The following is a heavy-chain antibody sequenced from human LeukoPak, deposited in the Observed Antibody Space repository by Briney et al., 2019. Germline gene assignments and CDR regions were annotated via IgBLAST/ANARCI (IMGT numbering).Heavy chain of an antibody. CDR3: ARGHVSGGGLYYFNS. CDR2: MNPNNGKT. D-gene: IGHD2-8*02. Sequence: ASVKVSCKASGYIFTSLDVNWVRPAPGQGLEWMGWMNPNNGKTAYAQKFQGRVTITRNTAITTAYMELSSLRSDDTAVYYCARGHVSGGGLYYFNSWGQGTLVTVSS. J-gene: IGHJ4*02. CDR1: GYIFTSLD. V-gene: IGHV1-8*03.